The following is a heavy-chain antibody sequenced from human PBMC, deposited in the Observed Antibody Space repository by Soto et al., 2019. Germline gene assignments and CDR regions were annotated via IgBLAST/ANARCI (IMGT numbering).Heavy chain of an antibody. J-gene: IGHJ6*02. V-gene: IGHV3-23*01. CDR3: AREDRSYYYYYGMDV. CDR2: ISGSGGST. CDR1: GFTFSSYA. Sequence: GSLRLSCAASGFTFSSYAMSWVRQAPGKGLEWVSAISGSGGSTYYADSVKGRFTISRDNAKNSLYLQMNSLRAEDTAVYYCAREDRSYYYYYGMDVWGQGTTVTVSS. D-gene: IGHD1-26*01.